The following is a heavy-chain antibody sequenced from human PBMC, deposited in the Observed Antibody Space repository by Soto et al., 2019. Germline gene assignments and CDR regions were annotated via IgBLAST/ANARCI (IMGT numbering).Heavy chain of an antibody. Sequence: QVQLQESGPGLVKPSETLSLTCTVAGGSLTDHYWNWFRQSPGRGLQWIGYVYYSGATSYNPSLTSRVTMTVYTSKNPFSLKLRSVTAADTAVYFCARGNDWKSSTFDIWGQGTMVSVSS. D-gene: IGHD2-21*01. CDR2: VYYSGAT. V-gene: IGHV4-59*11. CDR3: ARGNDWKSSTFDI. CDR1: GGSLTDHY. J-gene: IGHJ3*02.